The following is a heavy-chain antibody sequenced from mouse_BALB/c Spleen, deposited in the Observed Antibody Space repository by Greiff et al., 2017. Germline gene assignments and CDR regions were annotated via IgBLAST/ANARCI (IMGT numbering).Heavy chain of an antibody. CDR1: GYSITSDYA. J-gene: IGHJ2*01. D-gene: IGHD2-14*01. Sequence: EVQLVESGPGLVKPSQSLSLTCTVTGYSITSDYAWNWIRQFPGNKLEWMGYISYSGSTSYNPSLKSRISITRDTSKNQFFLQLNSVTTEDTATYYCARGKVRRGDYFDYWGQGTTLTVSS. V-gene: IGHV3-2*02. CDR2: ISYSGST. CDR3: ARGKVRRGDYFDY.